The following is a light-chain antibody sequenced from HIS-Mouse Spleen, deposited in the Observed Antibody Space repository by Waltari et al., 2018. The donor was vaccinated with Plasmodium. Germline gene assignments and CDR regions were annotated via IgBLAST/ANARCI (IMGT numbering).Light chain of an antibody. V-gene: IGKV1-39*01. CDR1: QSISSY. CDR3: QQSYSTWT. Sequence: DIQMTQSPSSLSASVGDRVTITCRASQSISSYLNWYQQKPGKAPKLLIYAASSLQSGFPSRFSGSGSGTDFTLTISSLQPEYFATYYCQQSYSTWTFGQGTKVEIK. J-gene: IGKJ1*01. CDR2: AAS.